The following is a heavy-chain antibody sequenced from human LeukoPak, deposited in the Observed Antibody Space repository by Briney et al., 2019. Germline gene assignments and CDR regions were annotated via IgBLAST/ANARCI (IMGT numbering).Heavy chain of an antibody. CDR3: ARVKAGYYYYMDV. CDR2: ISGSGGTT. D-gene: IGHD3-10*01. J-gene: IGHJ6*03. Sequence: GGSLRLSCAASGFTFNNYAMSWVRQAPGKGLEWVSAISGSGGTTYYADSVTGRFTISRDNSKNTLYLQMNSLRAEDTAMYYCARVKAGYYYYMDVWGKGTTVTVSS. CDR1: GFTFNNYA. V-gene: IGHV3-23*01.